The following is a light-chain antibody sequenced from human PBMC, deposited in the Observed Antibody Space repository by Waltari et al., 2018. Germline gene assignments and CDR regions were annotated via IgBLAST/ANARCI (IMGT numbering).Light chain of an antibody. CDR1: SGSIASYY. J-gene: IGLJ2*01. CDR3: QSYDDTTNQV. V-gene: IGLV6-57*04. CDR2: DDD. Sequence: NFMLTQPHSVSESPGKTVTISCTRCSGSIASYYVQWYQQRPGSAPTTVIYDDDLRPSGVPDRFSGSIDSSSNSASLTISGLKTEDEADYYCQSYDDTTNQVFGGGTKLTVL.